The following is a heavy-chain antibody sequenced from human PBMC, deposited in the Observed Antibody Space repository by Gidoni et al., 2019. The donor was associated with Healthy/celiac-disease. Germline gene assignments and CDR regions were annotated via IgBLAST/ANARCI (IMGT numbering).Heavy chain of an antibody. CDR1: GGTFSSYA. D-gene: IGHD3-3*01. J-gene: IGHJ3*02. Sequence: MQLVQSGAEVKKPGASVKVYCKASGGTFSSYAISWVRQAPGQGLEWMGGSIPIFGTANYAQKFQGRVTITTDESTSTAYMELSSLRSEDTAVYYCARDMEWAGATSAFDIWGQGTMVTVSS. CDR3: ARDMEWAGATSAFDI. CDR2: SIPIFGTA. V-gene: IGHV1-69*01.